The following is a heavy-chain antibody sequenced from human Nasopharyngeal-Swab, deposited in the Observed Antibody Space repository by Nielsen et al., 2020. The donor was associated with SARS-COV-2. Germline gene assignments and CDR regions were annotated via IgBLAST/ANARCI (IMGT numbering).Heavy chain of an antibody. J-gene: IGHJ6*02. CDR2: ISSSSSYI. D-gene: IGHD3-22*01. Sequence: WIRQPPGKGLEWVSSISSSSSYIYYADSVKGRFTISRDNAKNSLYLQMNSLRAEDTAVYYCARGRAMIVVVDPYGMDVWGRGPTVPFSS. CDR3: ARGRAMIVVVDPYGMDV. V-gene: IGHV3-21*01.